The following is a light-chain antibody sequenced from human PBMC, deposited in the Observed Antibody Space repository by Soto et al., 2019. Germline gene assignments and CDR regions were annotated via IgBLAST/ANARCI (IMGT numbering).Light chain of an antibody. CDR3: QQSYSTPIA. CDR2: AAS. V-gene: IGKV1-39*01. CDR1: QTISNY. Sequence: DIQMTQSPSSLSASVGDRVTITCRASQTISNYLNWYQQTPGKAPKLLIYAASNLQSGVPSRFSGSGSGTDFTLTISSLQPEDFATYYCQQSYSTPIAFGQVTLLEIK. J-gene: IGKJ5*01.